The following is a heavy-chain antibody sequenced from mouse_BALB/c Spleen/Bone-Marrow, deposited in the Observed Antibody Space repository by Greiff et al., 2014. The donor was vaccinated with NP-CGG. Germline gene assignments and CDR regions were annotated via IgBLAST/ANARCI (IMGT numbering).Heavy chain of an antibody. CDR3: ARVWYFDY. CDR2: INSNGGST. J-gene: IGHJ2*01. Sequence: EVQVVESGGGLVQPGGSLKLSCAASGFTFSSYGMSWVRQTPDKRLELVAIINSNGGSTYYPDSVKGRFTISRDNAKNTLYLQMSSLKSEDTAMYYCARVWYFDYWGQGTTLTVSS. CDR1: GFTFSSYG. V-gene: IGHV5-6-3*01.